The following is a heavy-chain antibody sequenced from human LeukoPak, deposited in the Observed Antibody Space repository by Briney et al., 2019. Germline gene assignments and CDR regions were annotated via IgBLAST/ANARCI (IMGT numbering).Heavy chain of an antibody. V-gene: IGHV4-38-2*01. CDR3: ARTYYYGSGSYQDSYGFDI. CDR2: IYRSGST. Sequence: SETLSLTCAVSGYSISSGYYWGWIRQPPGKGLEWIGNIYRSGSTYSNPSLKSRVTISVDTSKNHFSLKLTSVTAADTAVYYCARTYYYGSGSYQDSYGFDIWGQGTVVTVAS. D-gene: IGHD3-10*01. CDR1: GYSISSGYY. J-gene: IGHJ3*02.